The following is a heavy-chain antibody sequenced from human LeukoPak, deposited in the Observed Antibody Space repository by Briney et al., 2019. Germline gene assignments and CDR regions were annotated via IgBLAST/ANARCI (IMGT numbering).Heavy chain of an antibody. Sequence: PSETLSLTCTVSGYSISSGYYWSWIRQPPGKGLEWIGEINHSGSTNYNPSLKSRVTISVDTSKNQFSLKLSSVTAADTAVYYCARRGRLRFLEWLPKGSFFDYWGQGTLVTVSS. J-gene: IGHJ4*02. CDR1: GYSISSGYY. CDR2: INHSGST. D-gene: IGHD3-3*01. V-gene: IGHV4-38-2*02. CDR3: ARRGRLRFLEWLPKGSFFDY.